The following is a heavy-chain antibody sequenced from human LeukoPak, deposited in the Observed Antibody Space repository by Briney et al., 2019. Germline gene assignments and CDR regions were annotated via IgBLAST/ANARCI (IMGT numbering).Heavy chain of an antibody. J-gene: IGHJ4*02. CDR3: ARQDVDTAPFFDY. CDR1: GYSFSSYW. V-gene: IGHV5-51*01. CDR2: IYTGDSDI. Sequence: GESLKISCEGSGYSFSSYWIGWVRQMPGKGLEWMGIIYTGDSDIRYSPSFKGRVTISADKSISTAYLQWSSLKAADTAMYYCARQDVDTAPFFDYWGQGTLVTVSS. D-gene: IGHD5-18*01.